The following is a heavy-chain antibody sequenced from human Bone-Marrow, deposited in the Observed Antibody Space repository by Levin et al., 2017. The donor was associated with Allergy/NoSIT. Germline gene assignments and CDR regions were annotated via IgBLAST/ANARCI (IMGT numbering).Heavy chain of an antibody. CDR2: ISYDGSKT. Sequence: PGGSLRLSCVASEFTFSVYGMHWVRQAPGKGLEWVAVISYDGSKTYFADSVKGRFTISRDNSKSTLYLQMNSLRAEDTAVYYCAKGSMAAADGDYYYGMDVWGQGTTVTVS. J-gene: IGHJ6*02. CDR3: AKGSMAAADGDYYYGMDV. D-gene: IGHD6-13*01. CDR1: EFTFSVYG. V-gene: IGHV3-30*18.